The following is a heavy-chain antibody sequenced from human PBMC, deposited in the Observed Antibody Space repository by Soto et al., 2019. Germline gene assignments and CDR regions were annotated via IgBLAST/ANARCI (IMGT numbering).Heavy chain of an antibody. CDR3: ARADYGDTKIYSFDH. CDR1: GYTFTEYG. J-gene: IGHJ4*02. Sequence: QVQLVQSGAEVTQPGASVKVSCKTSGYTFTEYGISWFRQAPGQGFEWMGWISPYNGKTNYIQEFQDRVTITTDTSSTTVYMDLMTLKSDDTAIYFCARADYGDTKIYSFDHWGQGTLVTVSS. D-gene: IGHD4-17*01. CDR2: ISPYNGKT. V-gene: IGHV1-18*01.